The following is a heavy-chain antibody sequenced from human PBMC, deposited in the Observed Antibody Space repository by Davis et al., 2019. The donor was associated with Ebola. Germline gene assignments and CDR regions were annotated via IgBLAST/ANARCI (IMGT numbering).Heavy chain of an antibody. D-gene: IGHD3-22*01. CDR1: GGSIDSHY. Sequence: MPSETLSLTCTVSGGSIDSHYWSWIRQPPGKGLEWLGYIYYGGTNKYNPSLKSRVTFSGDTSMNHLSLELRSVTAADTAVYYCARHRRTGYYYIFDYWGQGTLVTVSS. CDR2: IYYGGTN. J-gene: IGHJ4*02. V-gene: IGHV4-59*08. CDR3: ARHRRTGYYYIFDY.